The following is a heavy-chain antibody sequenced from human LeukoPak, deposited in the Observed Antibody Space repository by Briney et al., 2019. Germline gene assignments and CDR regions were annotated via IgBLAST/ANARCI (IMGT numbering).Heavy chain of an antibody. J-gene: IGHJ6*03. CDR3: AREPYPRGYYYYMDV. Sequence: SETLSLTCSVSGGSISSSRSYWGWIRQTPGKGLEWVGSIYYNGDTYYNPSFKSRVSMSVDTAKNQISLILTSVTAADTAVYYCAREPYPRGYYYYMDVWGKGTTVTISS. CDR2: IYYNGDT. CDR1: GGSISSSRSY. V-gene: IGHV4-39*07.